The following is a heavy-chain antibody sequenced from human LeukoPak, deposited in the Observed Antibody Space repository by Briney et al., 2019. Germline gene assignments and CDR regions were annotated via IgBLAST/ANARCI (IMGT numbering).Heavy chain of an antibody. D-gene: IGHD4-17*01. CDR1: GGSISSSSYY. J-gene: IGHJ5*02. V-gene: IGHV4-39*01. Sequence: SETLSLTCTVSGGSISSSSYYWGWIRQPPGKGLEWIGSIYYSGSTYYNPSLKSRVTISVDTSKNQFSLKLSSVTAADTAVFYCARGHDYGDYVSISPRHNWFDPWGQGTLVTVSS. CDR2: IYYSGST. CDR3: ARGHDYGDYVSISPRHNWFDP.